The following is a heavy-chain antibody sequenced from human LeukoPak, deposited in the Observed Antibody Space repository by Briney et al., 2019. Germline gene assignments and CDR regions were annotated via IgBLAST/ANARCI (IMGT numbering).Heavy chain of an antibody. CDR3: AKGGPRYYYGSGSYYTH. CDR2: ISGSGGST. CDR1: GFPFSSYA. V-gene: IGHV3-23*01. D-gene: IGHD3-10*01. Sequence: GGSLRLSCAASGFPFSSYAMSGVRQAPGKGLGWVSAISGSGGSTYYADSVKGRFTISRDNSKNTLYLQMNSLRAEDTAVYYCAKGGPRYYYGSGSYYTHWGQGTLVTVSS. J-gene: IGHJ4*02.